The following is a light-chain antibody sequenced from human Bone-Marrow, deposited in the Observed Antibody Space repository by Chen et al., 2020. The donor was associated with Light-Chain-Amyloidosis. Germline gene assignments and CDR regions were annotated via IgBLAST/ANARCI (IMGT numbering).Light chain of an antibody. CDR1: QSINSW. V-gene: IGKV1-5*03. J-gene: IGKJ2*03. CDR2: KAS. Sequence: DIQMTQSPSTLSASVGDRVTITCRASQSINSWLAWYQQKPGKAPKLLMYKASTFESGVPSSFSGSGSGTEFTLTISSLQADDLATYYCQQYYSYPYSFGQGTKLEIK. CDR3: QQYYSYPYS.